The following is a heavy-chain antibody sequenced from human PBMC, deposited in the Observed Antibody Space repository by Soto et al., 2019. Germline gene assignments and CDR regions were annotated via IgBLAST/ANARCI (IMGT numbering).Heavy chain of an antibody. CDR2: INPNSGGT. V-gene: IGHV1-2*04. D-gene: IGHD3-10*01. CDR1: GYTFTGYY. J-gene: IGHJ6*02. CDR3: ARGTVLLWFGGDGGMDV. Sequence: ASVKVSCKASGYTFTGYYMHWVRQAPGQGLEWMGWINPNSGGTNYAQKFQGWVTMTRDTSISTAYMELSRLRSDDTAVYYCARGTVLLWFGGDGGMDVWGQGTTVTVSS.